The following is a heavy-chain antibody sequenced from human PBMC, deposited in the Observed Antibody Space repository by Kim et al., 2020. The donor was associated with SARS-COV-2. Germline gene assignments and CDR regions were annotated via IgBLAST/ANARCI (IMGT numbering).Heavy chain of an antibody. J-gene: IGHJ1*01. Sequence: GGSLRLSCAASGFTFRDYGMHWVRQAPGRGLEWVSAISINSSNIDYAASVKGRFIISRDNAQNSLFLQMNSLKSDDTALYYCTKEGGNYFGSGSLSDFWGRSPGVTLPTDCIRRTSVFPLAPSSMRTGGDTRGRGFLV. D-gene: IGHD3-10*01. CDR2: ISINSSNI. V-gene: IGHV3-9*01. CDR3: TKEGGNYFGSGSLSDFWGRSPGVTLPTDCIRRTSVFPLAPSSMRTGGDT. CDR1: GFTFRDYG.